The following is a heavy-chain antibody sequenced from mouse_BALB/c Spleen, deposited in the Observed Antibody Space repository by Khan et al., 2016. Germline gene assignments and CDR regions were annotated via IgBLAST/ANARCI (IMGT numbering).Heavy chain of an antibody. D-gene: IGHD2-12*01. Sequence: EVQLQESGPGLVKPSQSLSLTCSVTGYSITSGYYWNWIRQFPGNNLEWMGYISYDGSNNYNPSLKNRISIARDTSKNQFFLKLNSVTTEDTATYYCARLRRVYAMDYWGRGTSVTVSS. CDR3: ARLRRVYAMDY. CDR1: GYSITSGYY. J-gene: IGHJ4*01. CDR2: ISYDGSN. V-gene: IGHV3-6*02.